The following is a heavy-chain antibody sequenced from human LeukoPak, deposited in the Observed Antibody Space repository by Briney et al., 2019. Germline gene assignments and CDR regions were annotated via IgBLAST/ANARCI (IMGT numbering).Heavy chain of an antibody. CDR3: ASTLRFLPYRRFDY. D-gene: IGHD3-3*01. V-gene: IGHV4-39*02. Sequence: ASETLSLTCSVSGGSIISTNYYWGWIRQPPGKGLEWIGSIYQSGSGSSYYNPSLKSRVTKSGDTSKNHFFLRLSSVTAADTAVYYCASTLRFLPYRRFDYWGQGTLVTVPS. CDR2: IYQSGSGSS. J-gene: IGHJ4*02. CDR1: GGSIISTNYY.